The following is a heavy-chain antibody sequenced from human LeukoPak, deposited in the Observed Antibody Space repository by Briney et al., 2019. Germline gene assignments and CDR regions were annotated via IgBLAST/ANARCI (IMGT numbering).Heavy chain of an antibody. CDR1: GFTFSSYS. CDR2: ISSSSSTI. Sequence: PGGSLRLSCAASGFTFSSYSMNWVRQAPGKGLEWVSYISSSSSTIYYADSVKGRSTISRDNAKNSLYLQMNSLRDEDTAVYYCASLSPIVGANWFDPWGQGTLVTVSS. CDR3: ASLSPIVGANWFDP. V-gene: IGHV3-48*02. D-gene: IGHD1-26*01. J-gene: IGHJ5*02.